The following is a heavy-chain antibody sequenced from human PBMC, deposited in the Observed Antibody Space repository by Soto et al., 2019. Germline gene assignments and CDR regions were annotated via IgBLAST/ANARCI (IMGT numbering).Heavy chain of an antibody. V-gene: IGHV1-3*01. CDR1: GYTFTSYA. D-gene: IGHD1-26*01. CDR2: INAGNGNT. Sequence: QVQLVQSGAEVKKPGASVKVSCKASGYTFTSYAMHWVRQAPGQRLEWMGWINAGNGNTKYSQKFQGRVTITRETSASTAYMELSSLRSEDTAVYYCARDRGSSYRTLDYWGQGTLVTVSS. J-gene: IGHJ4*02. CDR3: ARDRGSSYRTLDY.